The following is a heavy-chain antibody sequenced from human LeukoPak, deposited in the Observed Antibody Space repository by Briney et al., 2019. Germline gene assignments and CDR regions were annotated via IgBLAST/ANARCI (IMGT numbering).Heavy chain of an antibody. J-gene: IGHJ4*02. V-gene: IGHV1-2*02. D-gene: IGHD3-22*01. Sequence: ASAKVSCKASGYTFTGYYMHWVRQAPGQGLEWMGWINPNSGGTNYAQKFQGRVTMTRDTSISTAYMELSRLRSDDTAVYYCAKGPYYYDSSSLDYWGQGTLVTVSS. CDR3: AKGPYYYDSSSLDY. CDR1: GYTFTGYY. CDR2: INPNSGGT.